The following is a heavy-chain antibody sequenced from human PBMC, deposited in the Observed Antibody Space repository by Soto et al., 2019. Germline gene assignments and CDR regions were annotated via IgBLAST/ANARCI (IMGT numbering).Heavy chain of an antibody. CDR1: GRTFTSYA. CDR2: CIPIFGTA. Sequence: QVQLVQSGAEVKKPASSVMLSCKAPGRTFTSYAITWVRQAPVQGRQWKGGCIPIFGTANYAQKFQGRVTITADESTSTAYMELSSLSSEDTAVYYCAGGAPRSSSWYNWFDPWGQGTLVPVSS. J-gene: IGHJ5*02. V-gene: IGHV1-69*01. CDR3: AGGAPRSSSWYNWFDP. D-gene: IGHD6-13*01.